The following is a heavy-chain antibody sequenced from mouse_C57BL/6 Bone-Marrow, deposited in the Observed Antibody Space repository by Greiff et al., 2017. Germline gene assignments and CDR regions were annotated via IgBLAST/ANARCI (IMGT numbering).Heavy chain of an antibody. D-gene: IGHD1-1*01. CDR2: SRNKANDYTT. Sequence: EVKVVESGGGLVQSGRSLRLSCATSGFTFSDFYMEWVRQAPGKGLEWIAASRNKANDYTTEYSASVKGRFIVSRDTSQSILYIQMNALRAEDTAIYYCARGHYGSSYWYFDVWGTGTTVTVSS. J-gene: IGHJ1*03. CDR3: ARGHYGSSYWYFDV. V-gene: IGHV7-1*01. CDR1: GFTFSDFY.